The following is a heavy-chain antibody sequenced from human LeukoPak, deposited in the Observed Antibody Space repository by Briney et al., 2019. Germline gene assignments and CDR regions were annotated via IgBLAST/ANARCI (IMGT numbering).Heavy chain of an antibody. D-gene: IGHD2-8*01. CDR3: ARDRLSEHAVYYFDY. Sequence: SETLSLTCTVSGGSISSYYWSWIRQPAGKGLEWIGRIYTSGSTNYNPSLKSRVTISVDTSKNQFSLKLSSVTAADTAVYYCARDRLSEHAVYYFDYWGRGTLVTVSS. CDR2: IYTSGST. J-gene: IGHJ4*02. CDR1: GGSISSYY. V-gene: IGHV4-4*07.